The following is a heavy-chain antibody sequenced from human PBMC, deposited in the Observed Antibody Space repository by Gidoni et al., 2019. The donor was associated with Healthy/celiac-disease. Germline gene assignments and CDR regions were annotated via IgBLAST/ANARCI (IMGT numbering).Heavy chain of an antibody. Sequence: QVQLQESGPGLVKPSETLSLTCTVSGGSISSSYWSWIRQPAGKGLEWIGRIQTTGSTKYNPSLKSRVTMAVETSKNQFSLKLTSVTAADTAVYYCARDWAHEAYTHYMGGCDPWGQGTLVTVSS. V-gene: IGHV4-4*07. CDR2: IQTTGST. J-gene: IGHJ5*02. CDR3: ARDWAHEAYTHYMGGCDP. D-gene: IGHD3-16*01. CDR1: GGSISSSY.